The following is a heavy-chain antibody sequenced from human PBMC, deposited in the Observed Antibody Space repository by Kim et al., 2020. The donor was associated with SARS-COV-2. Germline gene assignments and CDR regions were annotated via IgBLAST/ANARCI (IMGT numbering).Heavy chain of an antibody. J-gene: IGHJ6*03. D-gene: IGHD5-12*01. CDR1: GGSFSGYY. Sequence: SETLSLTCTVYGGSFSGYYWSWIRQPPGKGLEWIGEINHSGSTNYNPSLKSRVTISVDTSKNQFSLKLSSVTAADTAVYYCARGASRGSARYYYYYMDVWGKGTTVTVSS. CDR2: INHSGST. V-gene: IGHV4-34*01. CDR3: ARGASRGSARYYYYYMDV.